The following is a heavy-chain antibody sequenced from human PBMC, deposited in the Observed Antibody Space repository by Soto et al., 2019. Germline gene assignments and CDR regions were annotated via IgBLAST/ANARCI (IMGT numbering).Heavy chain of an antibody. J-gene: IGHJ2*01. CDR1: GGSISSYY. CDR2: IYYSGST. Sequence: SQTLSLTCTVSGGSISSYYWSWIRQPPGKGLEWIGYIYYSGSTNYNPSLKSRVTISVDTSKNQFSLKLSSVTAADTAVYYCARDVSRDFYWYFDLWGRGTLVTVSS. V-gene: IGHV4-59*01. CDR3: ARDVSRDFYWYFDL. D-gene: IGHD3-3*01.